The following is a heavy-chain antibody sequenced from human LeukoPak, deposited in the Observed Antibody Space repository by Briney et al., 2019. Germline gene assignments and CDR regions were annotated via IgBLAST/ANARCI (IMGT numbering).Heavy chain of an antibody. Sequence: GASVKVSCKASGGTFSSYAISWVRQAPGQGLEWMGRIIPIFGTANYAQKFQGRVTITTDESTSTAYMELSSLRSEDTAVYYCARYEVGSSWAQAFDIWGQGTMVTVSS. CDR2: IIPIFGTA. J-gene: IGHJ3*02. D-gene: IGHD6-13*01. V-gene: IGHV1-69*05. CDR3: ARYEVGSSWAQAFDI. CDR1: GGTFSSYA.